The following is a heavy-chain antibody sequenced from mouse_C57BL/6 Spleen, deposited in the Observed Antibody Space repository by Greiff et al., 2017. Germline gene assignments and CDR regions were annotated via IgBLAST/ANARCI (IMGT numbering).Heavy chain of an antibody. Sequence: DVQLVESGGDLVKPGGSLKLSCAASGFTFSSYGMSWVRQTPDQRLEWVATISTGGSYTYYPDSVKGRFTISRDNAKNTLYLQMSSLKSEDTAMYYCARQEDYYGSSSDYWGQGTTLTVSS. CDR1: GFTFSSYG. CDR3: ARQEDYYGSSSDY. V-gene: IGHV5-6*01. J-gene: IGHJ2*01. CDR2: ISTGGSYT. D-gene: IGHD1-1*01.